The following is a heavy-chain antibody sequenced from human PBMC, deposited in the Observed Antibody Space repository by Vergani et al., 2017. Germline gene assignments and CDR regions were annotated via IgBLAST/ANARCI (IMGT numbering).Heavy chain of an antibody. J-gene: IGHJ4*02. Sequence: EVQLLESGGGLVQPGGSLRLSCAASGFTFRSYAMHWVRQAPGKGLEYVSAISSDGGSAYYASSVKARFTISRDNSKNTLYLQMGSLRAEDMAVYYCARAWPYSSSYYFDCWGQGTLVTVSS. D-gene: IGHD6-6*01. V-gene: IGHV3-64*01. CDR3: ARAWPYSSSYYFDC. CDR1: GFTFRSYA. CDR2: ISSDGGSA.